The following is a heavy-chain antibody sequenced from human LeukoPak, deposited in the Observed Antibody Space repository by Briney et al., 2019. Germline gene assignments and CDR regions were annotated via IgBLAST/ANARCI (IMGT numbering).Heavy chain of an antibody. J-gene: IGHJ6*02. CDR3: ARYDSVGATTDYYYGMDV. CDR2: IRSSSSYI. D-gene: IGHD1-26*01. CDR1: GFTFSSYS. V-gene: IGHV3-21*01. Sequence: GGSLRLSCAASGFTFSSYSMNWVRQAPGKGLEWVSSIRSSSSYIYYADSVKGRFTISRDNAKNSLYLQMNSLRAEDTAVYYCARYDSVGATTDYYYGMDVWGQGTTVTVSS.